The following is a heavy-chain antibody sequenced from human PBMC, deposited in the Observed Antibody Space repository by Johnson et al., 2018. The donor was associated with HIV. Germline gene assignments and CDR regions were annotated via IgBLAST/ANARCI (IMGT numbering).Heavy chain of an antibody. V-gene: IGHV3-11*04. J-gene: IGHJ3*02. CDR2: ISSSGSTI. Sequence: QVQLVESGGGVVQPGRSLRLSCAASGFTFSDYYMSWIRQAPGKGLEWVSYISSSGSTIYYADSVKGRFTISRDNSKNTLYLQMNSLRAEDTAVDYCARDRSENAFDIWGQGTMVTVSS. CDR1: GFTFSDYY. CDR3: ARDRSENAFDI.